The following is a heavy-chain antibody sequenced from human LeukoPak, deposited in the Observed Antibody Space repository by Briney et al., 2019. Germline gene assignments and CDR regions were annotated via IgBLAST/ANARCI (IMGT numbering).Heavy chain of an antibody. CDR1: GFTFSSYA. CDR3: AISPAYYYDSSGYPPGG. D-gene: IGHD3-22*01. Sequence: GGSLRLSCAASGFTFSSYAMSWVRQAPGKGLEWVSAISGGGGSTYYADSVKGRFTISRDNSKNTLYLQMNSLRAEDTAVYYCAISPAYYYDSSGYPPGGWGQGTLVTVSS. CDR2: ISGGGGST. V-gene: IGHV3-23*01. J-gene: IGHJ4*02.